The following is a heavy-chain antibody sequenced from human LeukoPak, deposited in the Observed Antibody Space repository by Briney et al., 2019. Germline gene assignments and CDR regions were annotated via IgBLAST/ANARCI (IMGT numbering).Heavy chain of an antibody. CDR2: ISAYNGNT. D-gene: IGHD3-3*01. Sequence: ASVKVSCKASGYTFTSYGISWVRQAPGQGLEWMGWISAYNGNTNYAQKLQGRVTMNTDTSTSTAYMELRSLRSDDTAVYYCARVASSYDFWRAWFDPWGQGTLVTVSS. CDR3: ARVASSYDFWRAWFDP. J-gene: IGHJ5*02. CDR1: GYTFTSYG. V-gene: IGHV1-18*01.